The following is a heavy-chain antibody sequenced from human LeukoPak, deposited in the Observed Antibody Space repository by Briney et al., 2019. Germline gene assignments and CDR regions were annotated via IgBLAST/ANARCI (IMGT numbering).Heavy chain of an antibody. J-gene: IGHJ5*02. Sequence: PSETLSLTCTVSAGSINIFYWSWLRQPPGKGLEWIGYVFHTGHTNYNPSLKSRVTMSIDPSKDQFSLEVTSVTAADTAVYYCAGSIFGYPWFDPWGQGTLVTVSS. CDR1: AGSINIFY. CDR2: VFHTGHT. V-gene: IGHV4-59*01. D-gene: IGHD3-9*01. CDR3: AGSIFGYPWFDP.